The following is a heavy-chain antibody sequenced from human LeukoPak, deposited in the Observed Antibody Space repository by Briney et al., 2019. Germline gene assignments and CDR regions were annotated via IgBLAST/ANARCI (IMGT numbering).Heavy chain of an antibody. CDR1: GGSVSSTTYF. D-gene: IGHD3-10*01. J-gene: IGHJ4*02. V-gene: IGHV4-39*01. CDR3: ARYVVYGSGKYYFDY. Sequence: SETLSLTCTVSGGSVSSTTYFWSWIRQPPGKGLEWIASINYSGSTYYNPSLKSRVTISVDTSENQFSLKLSSVTAADTAVYYCARYVVYGSGKYYFDYWGQGTLVTVSS. CDR2: INYSGST.